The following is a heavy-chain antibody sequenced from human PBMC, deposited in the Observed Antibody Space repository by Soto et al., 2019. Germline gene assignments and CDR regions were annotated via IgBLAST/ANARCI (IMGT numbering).Heavy chain of an antibody. CDR3: AAGGGLPRYY. D-gene: IGHD5-12*01. V-gene: IGHV4-30-2*01. CDR1: GGSISSGGYS. Sequence: QLQLQESGSGLVKPSQTLSLTCAVSGGSISSGGYSWSWIRQPPGKGLEWIGYIYHSGRTYYNPSRKGRVTTSVDRSKNQFSRKLSSVTAADTAVYYCAAGGGLPRYYWGQGTLVTVSS. J-gene: IGHJ4*02. CDR2: IYHSGRT.